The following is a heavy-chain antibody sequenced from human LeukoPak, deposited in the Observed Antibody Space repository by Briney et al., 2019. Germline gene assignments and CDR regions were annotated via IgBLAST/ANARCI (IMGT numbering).Heavy chain of an antibody. CDR2: ISGRGGST. J-gene: IGHJ4*02. V-gene: IGHV3-23*01. CDR3: SKDLYDFWSGYYPIDY. D-gene: IGHD3/OR15-3a*01. Sequence: PGASLRLSCAASGFTFSSYAMSWVRQAPGKGLEWVSVISGRGGSTYYADSVKGRFIISRDNSKNTLYLQMTSLGVEDTAVYYCSKDLYDFWSGYYPIDYWGQGTLVTVSS. CDR1: GFTFSSYA.